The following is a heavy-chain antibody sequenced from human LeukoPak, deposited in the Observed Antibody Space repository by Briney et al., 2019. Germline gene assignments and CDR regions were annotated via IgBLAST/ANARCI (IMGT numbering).Heavy chain of an antibody. CDR3: ARVACSSTSCPDY. CDR2: ISYDGSNK. CDR1: GFTFSSYA. J-gene: IGHJ4*02. Sequence: GGSLRLSCAASGFTFSSYAMHWVRQAPGKGLECVAVISYDGSNKYYADSVKGRFTISRDNSKNTLYLQMNNVRAEDTAIYHCARVACSSTSCPDYWGQGTLVTVSS. V-gene: IGHV3-30*04. D-gene: IGHD2-2*01.